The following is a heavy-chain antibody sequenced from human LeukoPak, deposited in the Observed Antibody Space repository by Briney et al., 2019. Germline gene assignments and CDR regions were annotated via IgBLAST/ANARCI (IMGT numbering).Heavy chain of an antibody. D-gene: IGHD3-22*01. CDR3: ARGKEEYYYDSSGYYSTANWFDP. V-gene: IGHV1-2*06. CDR2: INPNSGGT. Sequence: ASVKVSCKASGYTFTDHYMHWVRQAPGQGLEWMGRINPNSGGTDYAQKFQGRVTMTRDTSISTAYMELSSLRSDDTAVYYCARGKEEYYYDSSGYYSTANWFDPWGQGTLVTVSS. J-gene: IGHJ5*02. CDR1: GYTFTDHY.